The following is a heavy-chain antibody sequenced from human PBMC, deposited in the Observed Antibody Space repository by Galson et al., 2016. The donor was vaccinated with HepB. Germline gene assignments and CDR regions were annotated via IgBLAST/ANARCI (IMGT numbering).Heavy chain of an antibody. CDR3: ASPLAGAITVFDY. V-gene: IGHV3-30*04. CDR1: GFNFRNYA. Sequence: SLRLSCATSGFNFRNYAMHWVRQAPGKGLEWVAAISYDGNNKKYADSVKGRFTISRDNSKNTLYLQMTSLRGEDTAVYYCASPLAGAITVFDYWGQGTLVTVSS. D-gene: IGHD2-2*01. CDR2: ISYDGNNK. J-gene: IGHJ4*02.